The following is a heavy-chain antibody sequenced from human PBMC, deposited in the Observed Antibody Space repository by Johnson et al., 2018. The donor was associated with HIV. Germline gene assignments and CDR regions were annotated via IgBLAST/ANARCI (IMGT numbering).Heavy chain of an antibody. V-gene: IGHV3-30-3*02. D-gene: IGHD2-21*01. Sequence: QMLLVESGGGVVQPGRSLRLSCSASGFSFNDYAMHWVRQAPGKGLEWVAVISFDGGAIYYADSVKGRFTISRDNSKNTLYLQMNSLRAEDTAVYYCAKPTCAYCGGDCLGAFDIWGQGTMVTVSS. CDR2: ISFDGGAI. CDR1: GFSFNDYA. CDR3: AKPTCAYCGGDCLGAFDI. J-gene: IGHJ3*02.